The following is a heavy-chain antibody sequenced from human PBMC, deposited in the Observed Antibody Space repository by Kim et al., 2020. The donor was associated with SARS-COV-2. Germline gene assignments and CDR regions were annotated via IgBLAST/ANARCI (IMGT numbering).Heavy chain of an antibody. V-gene: IGHV1-3*04. D-gene: IGHD3-10*01. CDR1: GYTFNRNG. CDR3: ARGGPFCGSGSACDY. CDR2: IHIGNGNT. J-gene: IGHJ4*02. Sequence: ASVKVSCKASGYTFNRNGIDWVRQAPGQSLEWMGWIHIGNGNTEYSEKFHGRVTITRDIYASASYLELSWLTSEDTAGYYCARGGPFCGSGSACDYWGQG.